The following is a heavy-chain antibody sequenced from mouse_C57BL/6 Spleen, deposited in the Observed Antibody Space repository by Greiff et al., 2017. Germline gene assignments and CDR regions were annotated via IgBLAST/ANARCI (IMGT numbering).Heavy chain of an antibody. CDR2: IDPNSGGT. V-gene: IGHV1-72*01. CDR1: GYTFTSYW. Sequence: VQLQQSGAELVKPGASVKLSCKASGYTFTSYWMHWVKQRPGRGLEWIGRIDPNSGGTKYNEKFKSKATLTVDKPSSTAYMQLSSLTAGDSAVYDCARADYDGSYYYAMDYWGQGTSVTVSS. CDR3: ARADYDGSYYYAMDY. J-gene: IGHJ4*01. D-gene: IGHD2-4*01.